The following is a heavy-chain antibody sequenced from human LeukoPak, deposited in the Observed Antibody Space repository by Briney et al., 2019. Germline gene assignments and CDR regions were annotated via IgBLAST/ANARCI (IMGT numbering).Heavy chain of an antibody. CDR2: ISAYNGNT. D-gene: IGHD6-19*01. CDR3: ARVTYSSGWTHYYYYYCMDV. J-gene: IGHJ6*02. CDR1: GYTFTSYG. Sequence: ASVKVSCKASGYTFTSYGISWVRQAPGQGLEWMGWISAYNGNTNYAQKLQGRVTMTTDTSTSAAYMELRSLRSDDTAVYYCARVTYSSGWTHYYYYYCMDVWGQGTTVTVSS. V-gene: IGHV1-18*01.